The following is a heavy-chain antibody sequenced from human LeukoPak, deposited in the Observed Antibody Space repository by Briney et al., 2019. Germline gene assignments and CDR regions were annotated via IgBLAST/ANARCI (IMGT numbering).Heavy chain of an antibody. CDR1: GFTFSSYA. D-gene: IGHD3-22*01. CDR3: AKVRDTSGYYYVGAFDI. V-gene: IGHV3-23*01. Sequence: GGSLRLSCAAPGFTFSSYAMSWVRQAPGKGLEWVSAISGSGGNTYYADSVKGRFTISRDNSKNTLYLQMNSLRAEDTAVYYCAKVRDTSGYYYVGAFDIWGQGTMVTVSS. CDR2: ISGSGGNT. J-gene: IGHJ3*02.